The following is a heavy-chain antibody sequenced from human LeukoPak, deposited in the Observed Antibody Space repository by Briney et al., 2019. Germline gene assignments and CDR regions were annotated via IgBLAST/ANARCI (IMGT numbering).Heavy chain of an antibody. CDR2: IYSGGST. V-gene: IGHV3-66*01. CDR3: ARDMTTVTTGDY. Sequence: PGGSLRLSCADSKFTLSNYWVHWVRQAPGKGLEWASVIYSGGSTYYADSVKGRFTISRDNSKNTLYLQLNSLRAEDTAVYYCARDMTTVTTGDYWGQGTLVTVSS. D-gene: IGHD4-17*01. CDR1: KFTLSNYW. J-gene: IGHJ4*02.